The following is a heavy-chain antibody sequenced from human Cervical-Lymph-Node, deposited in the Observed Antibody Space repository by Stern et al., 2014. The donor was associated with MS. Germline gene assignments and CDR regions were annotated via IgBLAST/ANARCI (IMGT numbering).Heavy chain of an antibody. D-gene: IGHD6-13*01. CDR3: ASAYSSSHYYFDY. CDR1: GFCFSRCA. CDR2: IWYDGSNP. V-gene: IGHV3-33*01. J-gene: IGHJ4*02. Sequence: VQLVQSGGGVVQPGRSLTLSCAASGFCFSRCAMPWVRQRPGTGLERVALIWYDGSNPYYKDSVTGRFAISRDNFKNTLYLQMTSLRAEDTAVYYCASAYSSSHYYFDYWGQGTLVTVSS.